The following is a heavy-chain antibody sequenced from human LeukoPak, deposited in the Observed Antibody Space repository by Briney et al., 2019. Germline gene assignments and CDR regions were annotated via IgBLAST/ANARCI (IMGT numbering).Heavy chain of an antibody. CDR1: GGTFSSYA. D-gene: IGHD2-2*02. CDR3: ARNGMAAAIGGAFDI. Sequence: SVKVSCKASGGTFSSYAISWVRQAPGQGLEWMGGIIPIFGTANYAQKFQGRVTITADESTSTAYMELSSLRSEDTAVYYCARNGMAAAIGGAFDIWGQGTMVTVSS. CDR2: IIPIFGTA. V-gene: IGHV1-69*13. J-gene: IGHJ3*02.